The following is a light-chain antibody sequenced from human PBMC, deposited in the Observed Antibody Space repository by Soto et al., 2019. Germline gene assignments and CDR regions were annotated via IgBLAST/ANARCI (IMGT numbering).Light chain of an antibody. V-gene: IGKV1-6*01. CDR1: QDIRTH. CDR2: PAY. Sequence: AVQMTQSPSSLSASVGDRVTITCRASQDIRTHLGWYQQKPGEAPKALVYPAYAVQSGVPSRFSGSGFGTHFTLTIDNLQPEDVSTFYCLQDHTYPYTFGQGTNLEI. J-gene: IGKJ2*01. CDR3: LQDHTYPYT.